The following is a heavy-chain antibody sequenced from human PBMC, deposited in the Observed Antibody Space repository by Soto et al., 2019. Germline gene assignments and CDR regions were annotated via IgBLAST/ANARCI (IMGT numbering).Heavy chain of an antibody. Sequence: QVQLVQSGAEVKKPGASVKVSCKASGYTFTSYGISWVRQAPGQGLEWMGWISAYNGNTNYAQKLQGRVTMTTDTSTSTAYMELRSLRSDDTAVYYCARDPAVVVAAFLMGNRPFDYWGQGTLVTVSS. CDR2: ISAYNGNT. J-gene: IGHJ4*02. CDR1: GYTFTSYG. CDR3: ARDPAVVVAAFLMGNRPFDY. V-gene: IGHV1-18*01. D-gene: IGHD2-15*01.